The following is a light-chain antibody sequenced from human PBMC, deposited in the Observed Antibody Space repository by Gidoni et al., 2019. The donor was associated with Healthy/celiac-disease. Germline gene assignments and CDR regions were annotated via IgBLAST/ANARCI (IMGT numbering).Light chain of an antibody. J-gene: IGKJ2*01. CDR3: QQYNSYSYT. CDR1: QSISSW. Sequence: GDRVTITCRASQSISSWLAWYQQKPGKAPKLLIYDASSLESGVPSRCSGSGSGTEFTLTISSLQPDDFATYYCQQYNSYSYTFGQGTKLEIK. V-gene: IGKV1-5*01. CDR2: DAS.